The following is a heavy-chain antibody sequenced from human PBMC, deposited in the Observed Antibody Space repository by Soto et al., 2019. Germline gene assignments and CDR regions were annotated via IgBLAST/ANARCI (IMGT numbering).Heavy chain of an antibody. V-gene: IGHV4-31*03. D-gene: IGHD3-16*01. CDR1: GGSISSGGYY. CDR3: ARLKQDYAVA. J-gene: IGHJ4*02. CDR2: IYYSGST. Sequence: TSETLSLTCTVSGGSISSGGYYWSWIRQHPGKGLEWIGYIYYSGSTYYNPSLKSRVTISVDTSKNQFSLKLSSVTAADTAVYYCARLKQDYAVAWGQGTLVTVSS.